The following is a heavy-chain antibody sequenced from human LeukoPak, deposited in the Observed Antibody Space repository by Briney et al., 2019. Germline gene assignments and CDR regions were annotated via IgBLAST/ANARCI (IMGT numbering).Heavy chain of an antibody. Sequence: PGGSLRLSCAASGFTFSGYAMSWVRQAPGKGLEWVSAISGSGGTTYYADSVKGRFTISRDNSKNTLYVQMNSLRAEDTAVYYCAKDCSSSSLSRWFDPWGQGTLVTVSS. CDR2: ISGSGGTT. CDR1: GFTFSGYA. V-gene: IGHV3-23*01. J-gene: IGHJ5*02. D-gene: IGHD6-6*01. CDR3: AKDCSSSSLSRWFDP.